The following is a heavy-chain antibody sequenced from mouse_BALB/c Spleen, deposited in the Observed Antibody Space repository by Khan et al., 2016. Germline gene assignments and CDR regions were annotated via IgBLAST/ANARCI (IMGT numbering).Heavy chain of an antibody. CDR1: GYAFTSYW. D-gene: IGHD1-1*01. Sequence: QVQLQQPGTELVKPGASVKLSCKASGYAFTSYWMHWVRQRPGYGLEWIGKIDPSDSYTNYNPKFMGRATLTVDKSSTTVYMQFSSLTFEDSAYYYCARSPAVAAGDAVAYWGQGTAVTVSS. J-gene: IGHJ4*01. CDR3: ARSPAVAAGDAVAY. CDR2: IDPSDSYT. V-gene: IGHV1-69*02.